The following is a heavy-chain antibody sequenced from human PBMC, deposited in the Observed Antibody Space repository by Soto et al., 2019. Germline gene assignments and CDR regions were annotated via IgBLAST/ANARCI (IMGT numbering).Heavy chain of an antibody. D-gene: IGHD4-17*01. CDR3: ARLDYGGVDY. CDR2: INTSGGST. CDR1: GYTFTSYY. J-gene: IGHJ4*02. V-gene: IGHV1-46*01. Sequence: GASVKVSCKAAGYTFTSYYMHWVRHAPGQGLEWMGIINTSGGSTSYAQKFQGRVTMTRDTSTSTVYMELSSLRSEDTAVYYCARLDYGGVDYWGQGTLVTVSS.